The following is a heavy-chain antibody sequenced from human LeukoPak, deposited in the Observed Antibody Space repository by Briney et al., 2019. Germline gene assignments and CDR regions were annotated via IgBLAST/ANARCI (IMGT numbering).Heavy chain of an antibody. CDR2: ISGSGGST. CDR3: ARGGYHHGFDI. V-gene: IGHV3-23*01. CDR1: GFTFSSYA. J-gene: IGHJ3*02. Sequence: GGSLRLSCAASGFTFSSYAMSWVRQAPGKGLEWVSAISGSGGSTYYADSVKGRFTISRDNSKNTLYLQMNSLKAEDTAVYYCARGGYHHGFDIWGQGTMVTVSS. D-gene: IGHD2-15*01.